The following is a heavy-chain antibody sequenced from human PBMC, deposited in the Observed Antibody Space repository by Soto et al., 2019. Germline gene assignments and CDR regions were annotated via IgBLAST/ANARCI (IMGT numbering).Heavy chain of an antibody. V-gene: IGHV4-30-4*01. D-gene: IGHD5-12*01. Sequence: QVQLQESGPGLVKPSQTLSLTCTVSGGSISSGDYYWSWIRQPPGKGLEWIADIYYSGRTYYNPSLKSRMTISVDTSKNQFSLKLSSVTAADTAVYYCARDGGGYSGYDPAPYYYGMDVWGQGTTVTVSS. CDR2: IYYSGRT. J-gene: IGHJ6*02. CDR3: ARDGGGYSGYDPAPYYYGMDV. CDR1: GGSISSGDYY.